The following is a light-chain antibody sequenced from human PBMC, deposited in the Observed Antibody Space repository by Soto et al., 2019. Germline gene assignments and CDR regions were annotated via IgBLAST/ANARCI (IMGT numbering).Light chain of an antibody. CDR3: QQYNSYSMT. J-gene: IGKJ1*01. Sequence: PTTMSEYPGNRVTXTCRASQTISSWLAWYQQKPGKAPNLLIYHASTLERGVPSRFSGRGSGTEFTLTISSLQPDDFATYYCQQYNSYSMTFGQRATVDIK. CDR1: QTISSW. CDR2: HAS. V-gene: IGKV1-5*01.